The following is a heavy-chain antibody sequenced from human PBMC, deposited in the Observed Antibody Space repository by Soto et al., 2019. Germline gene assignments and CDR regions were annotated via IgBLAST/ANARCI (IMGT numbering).Heavy chain of an antibody. D-gene: IGHD3-10*01. J-gene: IGHJ6*03. Sequence: GGSLKLPYAASGFTFSSHATSWLRQAPGKGLEWVSAISGSGGSTYYADSVKGRFTISRDNSKNTLYLQMNSLRAEDTAVYYCAKSSWCGSGSCTPDYCYYMDVWGKGATVPVCS. V-gene: IGHV3-23*01. CDR1: GFTFSSHA. CDR3: AKSSWCGSGSCTPDYCYYMDV. CDR2: ISGSGGST.